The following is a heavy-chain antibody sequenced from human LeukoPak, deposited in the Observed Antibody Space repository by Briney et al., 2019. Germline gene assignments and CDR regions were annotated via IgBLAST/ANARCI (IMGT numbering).Heavy chain of an antibody. CDR2: IYYSGST. CDR3: ARVNRIVRATTLDY. D-gene: IGHD1-26*01. J-gene: IGHJ4*02. Sequence: PSETLSLTCTVSGGSISSYYWSWIRQPPGKGLEWIGYIYYSGSTNYNPSLKSRVTISVDTSKNQFSLKLSSVTAADTAVYYCARVNRIVRATTLDYWGQGTLVTVSS. V-gene: IGHV4-59*01. CDR1: GGSISSYY.